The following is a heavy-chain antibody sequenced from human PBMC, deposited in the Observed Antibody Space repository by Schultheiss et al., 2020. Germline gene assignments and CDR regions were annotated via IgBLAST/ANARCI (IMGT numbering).Heavy chain of an antibody. J-gene: IGHJ4*02. CDR3: ALTPLYGGNWANYFDY. Sequence: ASVKVSCKASGYTFTSYGISWVRQAPRQGLEWMGWISAYNGNTNYAQKLQGRVTMTTDTSTSTAYMELRSLRSDDTAVYYCALTPLYGGNWANYFDYWGQGTLVTVSS. V-gene: IGHV1-18*01. CDR1: GYTFTSYG. D-gene: IGHD4-23*01. CDR2: ISAYNGNT.